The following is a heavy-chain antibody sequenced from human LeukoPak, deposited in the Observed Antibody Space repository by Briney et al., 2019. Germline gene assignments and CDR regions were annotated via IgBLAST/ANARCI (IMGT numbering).Heavy chain of an antibody. Sequence: GGSLRLSCAASGFTFSSYGMHWVRQAPGKGLEWVAVISYDGSNKYYADSVKGRFTISRDNSKNTLYLQMNSLRAEDTAVYYCAREFYNWGSSDYWGQGTLVTVSS. CDR1: GFTFSSYG. J-gene: IGHJ4*02. V-gene: IGHV3-30*03. CDR3: AREFYNWGSSDY. CDR2: ISYDGSNK. D-gene: IGHD3-16*01.